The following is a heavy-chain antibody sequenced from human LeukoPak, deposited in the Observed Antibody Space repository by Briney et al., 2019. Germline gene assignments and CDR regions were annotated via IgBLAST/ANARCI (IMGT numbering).Heavy chain of an antibody. CDR2: ISSGGTTI. D-gene: IGHD3-22*01. CDR3: ARDVDKYYYGSSAYPAIGY. Sequence: GGSLRLSCAASGFTFSDYCMSWIRQAPGKGLEWISYISSGGTTIKFADSVKGRFTISRDNAKNSLYLQMNSLRAEDTAVYYCARDVDKYYYGSSAYPAIGYWGQGTLVTVSS. V-gene: IGHV3-11*01. J-gene: IGHJ4*02. CDR1: GFTFSDYC.